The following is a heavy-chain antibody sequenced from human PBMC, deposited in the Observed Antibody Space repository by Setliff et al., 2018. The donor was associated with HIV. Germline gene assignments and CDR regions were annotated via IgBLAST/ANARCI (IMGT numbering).Heavy chain of an antibody. CDR2: IYYSGST. CDR1: GGSISSYY. V-gene: IGHV4-59*01. D-gene: IGHD3-10*01. Sequence: SETLSLTCTVSGGSISSYYWSWIRQPPGKGLEWIGYIYYSGSTNYNPSLKSRVTISVDTSKNQFSLKLSSVTAADTAVYYCARHAFNGGWFGQVLLPYFDNLGRGILVTVSS. CDR3: ARHAFNGGWFGQVLLPYFDN. J-gene: IGHJ4*02.